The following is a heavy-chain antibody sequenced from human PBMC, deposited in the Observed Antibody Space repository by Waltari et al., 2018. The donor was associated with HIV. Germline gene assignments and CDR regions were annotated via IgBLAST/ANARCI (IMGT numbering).Heavy chain of an antibody. V-gene: IGHV3-23*01. CDR1: GFTFSRYA. CDR3: AMVRGVISRFDY. D-gene: IGHD3-10*01. Sequence: EVQLLESGGGLVQPGGSLRLSCAASGFTFSRYAISWVRQAPGKGLEWVSAISGSGGSTYYADSVKGRFAISRDNSKNTLYLQMNSLRAEDTAVYYCAMVRGVISRFDYWGQGTLVTVSS. J-gene: IGHJ4*02. CDR2: ISGSGGST.